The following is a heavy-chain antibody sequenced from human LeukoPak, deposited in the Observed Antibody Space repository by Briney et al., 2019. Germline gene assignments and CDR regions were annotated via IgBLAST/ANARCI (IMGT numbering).Heavy chain of an antibody. D-gene: IGHD2-15*01. J-gene: IGHJ4*02. CDR1: GYTFTGYY. V-gene: IGHV1-2*02. CDR3: ATLGFGGPIDY. Sequence: ASVKVSCKASGYTFTGYYMHWVRQAPGQGLEWMGWINPNSGDTNYAQKFQGRVTMTRDTSISTAYMELSRLRSDDTAVYYCATLGFGGPIDYWGQGTLVTVSS. CDR2: INPNSGDT.